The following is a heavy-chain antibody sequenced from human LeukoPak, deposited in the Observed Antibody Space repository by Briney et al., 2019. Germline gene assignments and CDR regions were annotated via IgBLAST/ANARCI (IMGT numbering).Heavy chain of an antibody. V-gene: IGHV1-18*01. CDR1: GGTFSSYA. D-gene: IGHD4-17*01. CDR2: ISAYNGNT. Sequence: ASVKVSCKASGGTFSSYAISWVRQAPGQGLEWMGWISAYNGNTNYAQKLQGRVTMTTDTSTSTAYMELRSLRSDDTAVYYCARDLPLRALDYWGQGTLVTVSS. J-gene: IGHJ4*02. CDR3: ARDLPLRALDY.